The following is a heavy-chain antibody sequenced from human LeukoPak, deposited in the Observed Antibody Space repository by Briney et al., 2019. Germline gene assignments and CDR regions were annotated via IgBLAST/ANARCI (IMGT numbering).Heavy chain of an antibody. D-gene: IGHD3-10*01. J-gene: IGHJ4*02. V-gene: IGHV4-39*07. CDR1: GGSISSSSYY. CDR2: IYYSGST. Sequence: PSETLSLTCTVSGGSISSSSYYWGWIRQPPGKGLEWIGSIYYSGSTYYNPSLKSRVTISVDTSKNQFSLKLSSVTAADTAVYYCARCYYYGSGSLYWGQGTLVTVSS. CDR3: ARCYYYGSGSLY.